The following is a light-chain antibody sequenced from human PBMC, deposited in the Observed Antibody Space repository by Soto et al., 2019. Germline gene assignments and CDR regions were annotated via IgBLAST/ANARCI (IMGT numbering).Light chain of an antibody. CDR2: DNT. CDR3: QSFDKYLSAVV. J-gene: IGLJ2*01. V-gene: IGLV1-40*01. CDR1: SSDIGAGYR. Sequence: QSVLTQPPSVSGAPGERVTLSCTGSSSDIGAGYRVRWYQQVPGTAPKLLIYDNTNRPSGVSVRFSCSKSGTSASLAISGLQAEDEADYYCQSFDKYLSAVVFGGGTQLTVL.